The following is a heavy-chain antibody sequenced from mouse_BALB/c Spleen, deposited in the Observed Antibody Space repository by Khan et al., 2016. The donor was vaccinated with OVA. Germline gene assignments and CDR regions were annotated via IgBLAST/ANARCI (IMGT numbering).Heavy chain of an antibody. V-gene: IGHV2-3*01. J-gene: IGHJ4*01. CDR2: IWGDGST. Sequence: QVQLKQSGPGLVAPSQSLSITCTVSGFSLISYGVSWVRQPPGKGLEWLGVIWGDGSTNYHSALISRLSISKDNSKIQVFLKLNSLQTDDTATYSCVQQSRGTLYAVDYWGQGTSVTVSS. D-gene: IGHD1-1*02. CDR1: GFSLISYG. CDR3: VQQSRGTLYAVDY.